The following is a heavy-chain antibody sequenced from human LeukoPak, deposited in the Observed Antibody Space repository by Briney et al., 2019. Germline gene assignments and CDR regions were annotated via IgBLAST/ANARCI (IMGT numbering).Heavy chain of an antibody. D-gene: IGHD6-19*01. CDR2: ISWNSGSV. V-gene: IGHV3-9*03. J-gene: IGHJ4*02. CDR1: GFTFDDYA. CDR3: AKGGVAVAGTLDY. Sequence: PGGSLRLSCAASGFTFDDYAMHWVRQAPGKGLEWVSGISWNSGSVGYADSVKGRFTISRDNAKNSLYLQMNSLRAEDMALYYCAKGGVAVAGTLDYWGQGTLVTVSS.